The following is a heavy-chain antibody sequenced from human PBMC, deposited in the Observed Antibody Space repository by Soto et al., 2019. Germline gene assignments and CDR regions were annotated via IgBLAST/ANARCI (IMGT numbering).Heavy chain of an antibody. CDR1: GFFISSGNY. Sequence: SETLSLTCAVSGFFISSGNYWGWIRKPPGKGLEWIGSIFHGGNTYYNPSLKSRVTISVDMSKNQFSLKLNSVTAAGTAVYYCARARWYDAFDVWGQGTVVTVSS. J-gene: IGHJ3*01. CDR3: ARARWYDAFDV. D-gene: IGHD2-15*01. V-gene: IGHV4-38-2*01. CDR2: IFHGGNT.